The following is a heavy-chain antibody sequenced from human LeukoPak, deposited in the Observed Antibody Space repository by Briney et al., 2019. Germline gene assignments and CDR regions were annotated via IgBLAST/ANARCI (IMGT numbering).Heavy chain of an antibody. V-gene: IGHV5-51*01. CDR2: IYPGDSDT. CDR3: ARQRNRFNTARDPEYFDY. J-gene: IGHJ4*02. D-gene: IGHD5-18*01. CDR1: GYSFTSYW. Sequence: GESLKIFCKGSGYSFTSYWIGWVRQMPGKGLEWMGIIYPGDSDTRYSPSFQGQVTISADKSISTAYLQWSSLKASDTAMYYCARQRNRFNTARDPEYFDYWGQGTLVTVSS.